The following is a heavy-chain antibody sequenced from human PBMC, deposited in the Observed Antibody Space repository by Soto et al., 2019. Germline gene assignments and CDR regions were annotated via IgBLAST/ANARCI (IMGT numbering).Heavy chain of an antibody. J-gene: IGHJ5*02. Sequence: ASVKVSCKASGYTFTSYGISWVRQAPGQGLEWMGWISAYNGNTNYAQKLQGRVTMTTDTSTSTAYMELRSLRSDDTAVYYCARVIAAAGTWWFDPWGQGTLVTVPQ. D-gene: IGHD6-13*01. V-gene: IGHV1-18*01. CDR1: GYTFTSYG. CDR2: ISAYNGNT. CDR3: ARVIAAAGTWWFDP.